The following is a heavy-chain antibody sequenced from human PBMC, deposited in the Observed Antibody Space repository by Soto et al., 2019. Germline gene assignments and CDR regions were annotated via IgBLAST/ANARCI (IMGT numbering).Heavy chain of an antibody. V-gene: IGHV1-69*12. CDR3: ARDNDRPQLGGNYYYILDV. CDR2: IMPIFRTP. Sequence: QVQLEQSGAEVKKPGSSVKVSCKASGGTFRNSAISWVRQAPGQGLEWLGGIMPIFRTPDYSQKFQGRVTVTADEPTSTAYMELRGLRSDATAVYYCARDNDRPQLGGNYYYILDVWGQGTTVTVSS. J-gene: IGHJ6*02. D-gene: IGHD1-1*01. CDR1: GGTFRNSA.